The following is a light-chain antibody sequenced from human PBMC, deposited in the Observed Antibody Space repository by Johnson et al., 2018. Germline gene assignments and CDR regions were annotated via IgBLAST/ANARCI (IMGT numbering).Light chain of an antibody. V-gene: IGLV1-51*02. J-gene: IGLJ1*01. CDR2: ENN. CDR1: SSNIGNNY. Sequence: QSVLTQPPSVSAAPGQKFTISCSGSSSNIGNNYVSWYQQLPGTAPKLLIYENNKRPSGIPDRFSGSKSGTSATLGITGLQTGDEADYYCGTWDSSLSAGNVFGTGTKVTVL. CDR3: GTWDSSLSAGNV.